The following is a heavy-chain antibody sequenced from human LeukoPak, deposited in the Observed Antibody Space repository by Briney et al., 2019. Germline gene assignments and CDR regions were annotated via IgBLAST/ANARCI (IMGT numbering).Heavy chain of an antibody. CDR1: GYTFTSYY. CDR3: ARGSITSFGVVIIPYYFDY. V-gene: IGHV1-46*01. J-gene: IGHJ4*02. D-gene: IGHD3-3*01. CDR2: INHSGGST. Sequence: ASVKVSCKASGYTFTSYYMHWVRQAPGQGLEWMGIINHSGGSTSYAQKFQGRVTMTRDMSTSTVYMELSSLRSEDTAVYYCARGSITSFGVVIIPYYFDYWGQGTLVTVSS.